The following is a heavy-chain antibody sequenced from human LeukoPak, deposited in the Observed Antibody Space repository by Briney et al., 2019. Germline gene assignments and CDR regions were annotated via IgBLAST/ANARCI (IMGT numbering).Heavy chain of an antibody. Sequence: GGSLRLSCAASGFTFSSYAMHWVRQAPGKGLEWVAVISYDGSNKYYADSVKGRFTISRDNSKNTLYLQMNSLRAEDTAVYYCAGYYYFDYWGQGTLVTV. CDR2: ISYDGSNK. D-gene: IGHD3-22*01. J-gene: IGHJ4*02. CDR1: GFTFSSYA. V-gene: IGHV3-30*04. CDR3: AGYYYFDY.